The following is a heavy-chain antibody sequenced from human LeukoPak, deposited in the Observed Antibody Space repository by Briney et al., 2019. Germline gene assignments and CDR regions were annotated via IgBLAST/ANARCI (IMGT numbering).Heavy chain of an antibody. Sequence: PGGSLRLSCVVSGIPFSDYYMNWIRQTPEKGLEWISCISASSSYTDYADSVKGRFTISRDNAQNALFLQMNRLRVEDTAVYYCAAGTAADYWGQGTQVTVSS. D-gene: IGHD6-13*01. V-gene: IGHV3-11*03. CDR3: AAGTAADY. CDR1: GIPFSDYY. CDR2: ISASSSYT. J-gene: IGHJ4*02.